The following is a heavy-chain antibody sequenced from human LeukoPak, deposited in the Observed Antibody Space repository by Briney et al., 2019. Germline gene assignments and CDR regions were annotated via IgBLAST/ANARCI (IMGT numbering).Heavy chain of an antibody. CDR3: ARDSGSGWYEAHFDP. J-gene: IGHJ5*02. V-gene: IGHV3-30*02. CDR2: IQYDGTIK. D-gene: IGHD6-19*01. Sequence: PGGTLRLSCAASGFTFNTYGMHRVCQAPGKGLEWVAFIQYDGTIKYYGDSVKGRFTISRDNSKNTLYLQMNSLRAEDTAIYYCARDSGSGWYEAHFDPWGQGTLVTVSS. CDR1: GFTFNTYG.